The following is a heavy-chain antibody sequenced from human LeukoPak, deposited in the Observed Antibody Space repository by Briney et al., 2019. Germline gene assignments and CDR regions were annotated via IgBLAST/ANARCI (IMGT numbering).Heavy chain of an antibody. CDR1: GFTFSHYG. CDR2: IWSDGTNR. CDR3: ARAPPSRHFFDY. J-gene: IGHJ4*02. Sequence: PGGSLRLSCATSGFTFSHYGMHWVRQAPGKGLEWVAVIWSDGTNRYYGDPVKGRFTISRDNFQRTVFLQMDSLRAEDTAVYYCARAPPSRHFFDYWGQGTLVTVSS. D-gene: IGHD3-3*02. V-gene: IGHV3-33*01.